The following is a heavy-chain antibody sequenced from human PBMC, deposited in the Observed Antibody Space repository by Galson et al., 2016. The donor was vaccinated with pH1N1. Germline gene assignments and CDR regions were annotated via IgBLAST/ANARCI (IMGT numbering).Heavy chain of an antibody. J-gene: IGHJ4*02. D-gene: IGHD5-12*01. CDR3: ARPIGGGYHIREFDY. V-gene: IGHV5-51*03. Sequence: QSGAEVKKAGESLKISCKGSGYTFTTYWIAWVRQMPGKGLEWMGIAYPPDSDTRYSPSFEGQVTISADKSISTAYLQWSSLKASDTAVYYCARPIGGGYHIREFDYWGQGTQVTVSS. CDR1: GYTFTTYW. CDR2: AYPPDSDT.